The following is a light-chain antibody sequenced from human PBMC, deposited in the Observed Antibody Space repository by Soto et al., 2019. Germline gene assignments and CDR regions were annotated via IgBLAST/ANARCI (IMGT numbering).Light chain of an antibody. CDR1: QSLLHINGDTY. J-gene: IGKJ3*01. V-gene: IGKV2-28*01. CDR3: MQALQSPFT. Sequence: DIVMTQSPLSLPVTPGEPASISCSSSQSLLHINGDTYLDWYLQRPGQSPQLLIYLGSNRASGVPDRFTGNGSGTDFTLKFSRVEADDVGVYYCMQALQSPFTFGPGTKVDI. CDR2: LGS.